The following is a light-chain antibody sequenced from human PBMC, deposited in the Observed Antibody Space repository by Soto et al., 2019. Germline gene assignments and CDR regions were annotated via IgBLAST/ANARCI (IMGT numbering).Light chain of an antibody. CDR1: SSDVGGYNF. CDR3: SSYAGSSVPVA. Sequence: QSVLTQPPSASGSPGQSVTISCTGASSDVGGYNFVSWYQQHPGKAPKLMIYDVTKRPSGVPDRFSGSKSGNTASLTVSGLQAGDEADYYCSSYAGSSVPVAFGGGTKLTVL. J-gene: IGLJ2*01. V-gene: IGLV2-8*01. CDR2: DVT.